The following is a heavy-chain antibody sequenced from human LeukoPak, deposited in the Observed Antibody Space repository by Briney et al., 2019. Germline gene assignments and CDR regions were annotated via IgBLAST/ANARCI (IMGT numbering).Heavy chain of an antibody. CDR1: GFTFSSYG. Sequence: GGSLRLSCAASGFTFSSYGMHWVRQAPGKGLEWVAVISYDGSNKYYANSVKGRFTISRDNSKNTLYLQMNSLRAEDTAVYYCAKGTTVTTVAYFDYWGQGTLVTVSS. D-gene: IGHD4-17*01. CDR3: AKGTTVTTVAYFDY. V-gene: IGHV3-30*18. CDR2: ISYDGSNK. J-gene: IGHJ4*02.